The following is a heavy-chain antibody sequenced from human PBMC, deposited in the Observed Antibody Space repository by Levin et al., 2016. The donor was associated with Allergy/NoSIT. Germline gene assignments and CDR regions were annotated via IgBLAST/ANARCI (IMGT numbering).Heavy chain of an antibody. D-gene: IGHD2-2*01. J-gene: IGHJ4*02. CDR3: TSSPRYDY. V-gene: IGHV4-61*01. Sequence: SETLSLTCTVSGGSVSSGSYYWSWIRQPPGKGLEWIGYIYYSGSTNYNPSLKSRVTISVDTSKNQFSLKLSSVTAADTAVYYCTSSPRYDYWGQGTLVTVSS. CDR2: IYYSGST. CDR1: GGSVSSGSYY.